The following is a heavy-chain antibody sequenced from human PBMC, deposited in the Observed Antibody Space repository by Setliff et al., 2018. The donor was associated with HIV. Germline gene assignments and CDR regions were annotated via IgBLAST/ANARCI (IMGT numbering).Heavy chain of an antibody. CDR3: ARGHCSGTNCYGVDYYGMDV. Sequence: PSETLSLTCAVSGGSISSGNWWTWVRQAPGKGLEWIGEIYHSEYTNYNPSLKSRVSMSVDKSKNQFSVKLTSVTAADTAVYYCARGHCSGTNCYGVDYYGMDVWGQGTTVTVSS. D-gene: IGHD2-2*01. CDR2: IYHSEYT. CDR1: GGSISSGNW. V-gene: IGHV4-4*02. J-gene: IGHJ6*02.